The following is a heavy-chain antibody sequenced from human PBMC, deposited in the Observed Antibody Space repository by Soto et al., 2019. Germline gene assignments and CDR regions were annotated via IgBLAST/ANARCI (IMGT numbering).Heavy chain of an antibody. CDR3: ARSDSTSWGPIDY. CDR2: INPTGGST. J-gene: IGHJ4*02. V-gene: IGHV1-46*01. D-gene: IGHD6-13*01. Sequence: QVQLAQSGAEVKKPGASVKVSCKASGNTFTSYYMHWVRQAPGQGLEWMGIINPTGGSTSYAQKFQGRVTMTKDTSTSTVYMELSSLRSEDTSVYYCARSDSTSWGPIDYWGQGTLVTVSS. CDR1: GNTFTSYY.